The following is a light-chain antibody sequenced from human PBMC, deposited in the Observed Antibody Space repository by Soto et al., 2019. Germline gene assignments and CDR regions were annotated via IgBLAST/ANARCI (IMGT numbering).Light chain of an antibody. CDR3: QQYNIYPWT. CDR1: QSISSW. Sequence: DIQMTQSPSTLSASVGDRVTITCRASQSISSWLAWYQQKPGKAPKLLIYDASSLESGVPSRFSGSVSGTELTLTISSLQPDDFATYYCQQYNIYPWTFGQGTKVEIK. CDR2: DAS. J-gene: IGKJ1*01. V-gene: IGKV1-5*01.